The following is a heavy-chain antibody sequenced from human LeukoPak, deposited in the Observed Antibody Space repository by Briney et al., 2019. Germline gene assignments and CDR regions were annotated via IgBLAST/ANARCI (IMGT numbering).Heavy chain of an antibody. CDR2: IYYSGST. J-gene: IGHJ3*02. CDR1: GGSISSYY. Sequence: SETLSLTCTVSGGSISSYYWSWIRQPPGKGLEWIGYIYYSGSTSYNPSLKSRVTISVDTSKNQFSLKLSSVTAADTAVYYCARGRYCSGGSCYSGNDAFDIWGQGTMVTVSS. D-gene: IGHD2-15*01. V-gene: IGHV4-59*01. CDR3: ARGRYCSGGSCYSGNDAFDI.